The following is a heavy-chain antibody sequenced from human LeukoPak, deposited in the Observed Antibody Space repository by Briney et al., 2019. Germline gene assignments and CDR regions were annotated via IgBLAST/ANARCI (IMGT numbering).Heavy chain of an antibody. CDR2: ISGSGGST. Sequence: GGSLRLSCAASGFTFSSYAMSWVRRAPGKGLEWVSAISGSGGSTSYANSVKGRFTISRDNAKNTVHLQMNSLRAEDTAVYYCARDLAFTGYSSSWLNYWGQGTLVTVSS. CDR1: GFTFSSYA. J-gene: IGHJ4*02. V-gene: IGHV3-23*01. D-gene: IGHD6-13*01. CDR3: ARDLAFTGYSSSWLNY.